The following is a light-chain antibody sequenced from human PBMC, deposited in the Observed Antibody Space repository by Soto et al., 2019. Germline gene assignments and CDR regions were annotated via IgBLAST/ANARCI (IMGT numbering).Light chain of an antibody. CDR2: LTS. CDR1: QSVKSNY. Sequence: EMVLTQSPGTLSLSPGERATLSCRASQSVKSNYFAWYQQKPGQPPILLIHLTSTRATGIPDRFSGRGSGTDFTLTITRLDPDDFPGYYCQQYGDSRSFGGGTTGEIK. J-gene: IGKJ4*01. V-gene: IGKV3-20*01. CDR3: QQYGDSRS.